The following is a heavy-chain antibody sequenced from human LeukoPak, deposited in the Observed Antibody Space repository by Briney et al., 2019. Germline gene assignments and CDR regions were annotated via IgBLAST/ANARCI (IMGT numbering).Heavy chain of an antibody. CDR1: GYTFTSYG. CDR3: ARGDPDISFGVVGEAFDI. Sequence: ASVKVSCKASGYTFTSYGISWVRQAPGQGLEWMGWISAYNGNTNYAQKLQGRVTMTTDTSTSTAYMELRSLRAEDTAVYYCARGDPDISFGVVGEAFDIWGQGTMVTVSS. CDR2: ISAYNGNT. D-gene: IGHD3-3*01. V-gene: IGHV1-18*01. J-gene: IGHJ3*02.